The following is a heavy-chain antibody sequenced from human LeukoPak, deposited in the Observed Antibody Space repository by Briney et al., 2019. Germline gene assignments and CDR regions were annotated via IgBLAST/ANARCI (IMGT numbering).Heavy chain of an antibody. CDR3: AREEVIIDDAFDI. V-gene: IGHV3-48*01. Sequence: GGSLRLSCTVSGFTFSIYHMNWVRQAPGKGLEWVSYISSSSSSIYYADSVKGRFTISRDNVRNSLYLQMNSLRAEDTAVYYCAREEVIIDDAFDIWGQGTMVTVSS. CDR2: ISSSSSSI. D-gene: IGHD3-3*01. CDR1: GFTFSIYH. J-gene: IGHJ3*02.